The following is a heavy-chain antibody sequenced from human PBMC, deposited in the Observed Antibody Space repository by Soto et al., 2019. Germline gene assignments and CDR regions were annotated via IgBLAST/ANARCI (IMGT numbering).Heavy chain of an antibody. V-gene: IGHV3-13*01. CDR2: VGIAGNI. J-gene: IGHJ6*02. CDR3: TRGGIAPGYGMDV. CDR1: GFAFSSYD. Sequence: EVQLVESGGGLVQPGGSLRLSCEASGFAFSSYDMHWVRQVEGKGLEWVSGVGIAGNIYFAGSVKGRFTVSREDAENSVFLEIKSLRVGDTAVYYCTRGGIAPGYGMDVWGLGTTVTVAS. D-gene: IGHD6-13*01.